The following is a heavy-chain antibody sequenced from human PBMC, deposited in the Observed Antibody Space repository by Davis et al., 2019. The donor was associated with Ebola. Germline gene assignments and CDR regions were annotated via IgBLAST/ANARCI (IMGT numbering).Heavy chain of an antibody. V-gene: IGHV3-23*01. D-gene: IGHD3-22*01. CDR3: ARDRRPYYYDSSGYYFDY. J-gene: IGHJ4*02. Sequence: GESLKISCAASGFTFSSYGMHWVRQAPGKGLEWVSAISGSGGSTYYADSVKGRFTISRDNSKNTLYLQMNSLRAEDTAVYYCARDRRPYYYDSSGYYFDYWGQGTLVTVSS. CDR1: GFTFSSYG. CDR2: ISGSGGST.